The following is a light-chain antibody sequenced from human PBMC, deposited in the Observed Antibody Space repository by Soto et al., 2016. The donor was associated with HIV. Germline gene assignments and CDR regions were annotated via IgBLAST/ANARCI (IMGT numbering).Light chain of an antibody. V-gene: IGLV3-21*03. CDR3: QVWDNTIDQGV. J-gene: IGLJ1*01. CDR2: DDS. Sequence: SYELTQPPSVSVAPGKTARITCGGNNIGSKSVHWYQQKPGQAPVVVVYDDSDRLSGIPERFSGSNSGNTATLTISRVEAGDEADYYCQVWDNTIDQGVFGTGTKVTVL. CDR1: NIGSKS.